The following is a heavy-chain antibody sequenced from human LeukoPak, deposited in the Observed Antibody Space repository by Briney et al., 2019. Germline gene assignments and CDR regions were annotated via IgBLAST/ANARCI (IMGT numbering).Heavy chain of an antibody. CDR2: IYYSGST. CDR3: ARELGYRSSTSCLTDAFDI. Sequence: SETLSLTCTVSGGSISSYYWSWIRQPPGKGLEWIGYIYYSGSTNYNPSLKSRVTISVDTSKNQFSLKLSSVTAADTAVYYCARELGYRSSTSCLTDAFDIWGQGTMVTVSS. J-gene: IGHJ3*02. V-gene: IGHV4-59*01. D-gene: IGHD2-2*01. CDR1: GGSISSYY.